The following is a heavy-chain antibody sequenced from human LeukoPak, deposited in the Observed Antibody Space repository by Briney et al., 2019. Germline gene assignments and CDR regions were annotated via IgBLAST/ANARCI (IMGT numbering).Heavy chain of an antibody. CDR3: ARDRGSGWYGGVDY. J-gene: IGHJ4*02. CDR1: GGSISYYY. V-gene: IGHV4-59*01. Sequence: SETLSLTCTVSGGSISYYYWSWIRRPPGKGLEWIGYIYYSGSTNYNPSLKSRVTISVDTSKNQFSLKLSSVTAADTAVYYCARDRGSGWYGGVDYWGQGTLVTVSS. CDR2: IYYSGST. D-gene: IGHD6-19*01.